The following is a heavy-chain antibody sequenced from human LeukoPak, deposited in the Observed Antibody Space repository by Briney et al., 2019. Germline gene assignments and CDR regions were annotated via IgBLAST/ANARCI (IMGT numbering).Heavy chain of an antibody. CDR3: ARDTGKSGYPDY. J-gene: IGHJ4*02. CDR1: GGSISSYY. CDR2: IYSSGII. V-gene: IGHV4-4*07. Sequence: SETLSLTCTVSGGSISSYYRSWIRQPAGKAPEWIGRIYSSGIINYNPSLKSRVTMSLDNSKNQLSLKLSYVTAADTAVYYCARDTGKSGYPDYWGQGTLVTVSS. D-gene: IGHD3-3*01.